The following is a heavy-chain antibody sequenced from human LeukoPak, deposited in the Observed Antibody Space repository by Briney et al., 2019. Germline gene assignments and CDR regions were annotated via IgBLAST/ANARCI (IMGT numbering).Heavy chain of an antibody. D-gene: IGHD1-20*01. Sequence: PGGSLRLSCAASGFNVNANHMTWVRQTPDKGLEWVALVYSGGYAFYVDSVKGRSTISRHNSKNTVYLEMTSLRPEDTAVYFCARRTVFKYNLGGNWYLDLWGRGTLVTVSS. CDR1: GFNVNANH. J-gene: IGHJ2*01. CDR3: ARRTVFKYNLGGNWYLDL. CDR2: VYSGGYA. V-gene: IGHV3-53*04.